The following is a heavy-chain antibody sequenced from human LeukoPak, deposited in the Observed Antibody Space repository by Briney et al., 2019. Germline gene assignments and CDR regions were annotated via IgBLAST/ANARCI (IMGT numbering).Heavy chain of an antibody. CDR3: ARQPAVAAAGNYFDY. CDR2: IYYNGNT. Sequence: PSETLSLTCTVSGGSINTAYYYWGWIRLTPGKGLEWIGTIYYNGNTYYNPSLKSRVTISIDTSKNQFSLRLSSVTAADTTLYYCARQPAVAAAGNYFDYWGQGILVTVSS. CDR1: GGSINTAYYY. V-gene: IGHV4-39*01. D-gene: IGHD6-13*01. J-gene: IGHJ4*02.